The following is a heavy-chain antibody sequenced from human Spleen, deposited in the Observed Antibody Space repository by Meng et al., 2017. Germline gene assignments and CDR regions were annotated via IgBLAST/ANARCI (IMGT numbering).Heavy chain of an antibody. CDR3: ARVSSGSLDV. V-gene: IGHV4-38-2*02. Sequence: GSLRLSCTVSGYSISSGYYWGWIRQPPGKGLEWIGSIYHSGSTFYNPSLKSRVTISVDMSKNQFSLKLSSVTAADTAVYYCARVSSGSLDVWGQGTTVTVSS. CDR1: GYSISSGYY. J-gene: IGHJ6*02. D-gene: IGHD1-26*01. CDR2: IYHSGST.